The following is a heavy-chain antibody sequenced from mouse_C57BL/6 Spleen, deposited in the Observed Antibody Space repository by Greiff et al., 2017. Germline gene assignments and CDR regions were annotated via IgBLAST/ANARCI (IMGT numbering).Heavy chain of an antibody. D-gene: IGHD1-1*01. J-gene: IGHJ3*01. CDR2: INPNNGGT. CDR3: ARGGYYGSSPFAY. CDR1: GYTFTDYY. V-gene: IGHV1-26*01. Sequence: VQLQQSGPELVKPGASVKISCKASGYTFTDYYMNWVKQSHGKSLEWIGDINPNNGGTSYNQKFKGKATLTVDKSSSTAYMALRSLTSEDSAVYYCARGGYYGSSPFAYWGQGTLVIVSA.